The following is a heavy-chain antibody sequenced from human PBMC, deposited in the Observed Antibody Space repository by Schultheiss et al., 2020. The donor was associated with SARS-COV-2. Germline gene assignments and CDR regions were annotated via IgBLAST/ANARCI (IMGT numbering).Heavy chain of an antibody. CDR2: ISGSGGST. J-gene: IGHJ4*02. CDR3: AKSSRFDPLSTFDY. CDR1: GFTFSSYA. Sequence: GESLKISCAASGFTFSSYAMSWVRQAPWKGLEWVSAISGSGGSTYYADSVKGRFTISRDNSKNTLYLQMNSLRAEDTAVYYCAKSSRFDPLSTFDYWGQGALVTVSS. D-gene: IGHD3-10*01. V-gene: IGHV3-23*01.